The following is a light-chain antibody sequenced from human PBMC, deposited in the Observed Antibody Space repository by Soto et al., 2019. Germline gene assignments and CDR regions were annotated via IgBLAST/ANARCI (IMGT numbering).Light chain of an antibody. CDR2: EVS. CDR1: SSDVGGYNY. V-gene: IGLV2-14*01. J-gene: IGLJ2*01. CDR3: SSYTSSSTYVA. Sequence: QSVLTQPASVSGSPGQSITISCTGTSSDVGGYNYVSWYQQHPGKAPKLMIYEVSNRPSGVSNRFSGSKSGNTASLTISGLQSADEAQYYCSSYTSSSTYVAFGGGTKLTVL.